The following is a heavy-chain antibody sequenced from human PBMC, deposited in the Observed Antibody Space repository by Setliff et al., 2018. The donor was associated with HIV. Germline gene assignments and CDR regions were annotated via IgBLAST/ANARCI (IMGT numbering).Heavy chain of an antibody. Sequence: SETLSLTCTVSGDSIRSYYWSWIRQTPGKGLEWIGTIYYSGNTNYNPSLKSRVTMSVDTSKNQFSLKLTSVTAADTAVYYCTRDITSRFFLERASEYWGQGTLVTVSS. D-gene: IGHD3-3*01. CDR2: IYYSGNT. CDR1: GDSIRSYY. J-gene: IGHJ4*02. V-gene: IGHV4-59*01. CDR3: TRDITSRFFLERASEY.